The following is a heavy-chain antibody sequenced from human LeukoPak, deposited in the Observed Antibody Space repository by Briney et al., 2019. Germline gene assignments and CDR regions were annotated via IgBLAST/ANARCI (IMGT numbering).Heavy chain of an antibody. CDR3: TREQDREAAATVIGDS. D-gene: IGHD2-15*01. CDR2: ISSSGSTI. V-gene: IGHV3-48*03. Sequence: GGSLRLSCAASGFTFSSYEMNWVRQAPGKGLDWVSYISSSGSTIYYADSVKGRFTISRDNAKNSLYLQMNSLRAEDTAVYYCTREQDREAAATVIGDSWGQGTLVTVSS. J-gene: IGHJ4*02. CDR1: GFTFSSYE.